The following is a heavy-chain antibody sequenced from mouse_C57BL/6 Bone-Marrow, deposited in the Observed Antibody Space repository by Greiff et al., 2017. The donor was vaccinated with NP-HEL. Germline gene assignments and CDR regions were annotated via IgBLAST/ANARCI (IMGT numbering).Heavy chain of an antibody. CDR3: AKPLYYYAMDY. J-gene: IGHJ4*01. Sequence: EVKVEESGPGLVKPSQSLSLTCSVTGYSITSGYYWNWIRQFPGNKLEWMGYISYDGSNNYNPSLKNRISITRDTSKNQFFLKLNSVTTEDTATYYCAKPLYYYAMDYWGQGTSVTVSS. V-gene: IGHV3-6*01. CDR1: GYSITSGYY. CDR2: ISYDGSN.